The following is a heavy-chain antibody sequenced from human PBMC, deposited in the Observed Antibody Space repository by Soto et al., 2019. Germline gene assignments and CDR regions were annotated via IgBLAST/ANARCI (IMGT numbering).Heavy chain of an antibody. CDR3: ARFDPIAAAHPYYYYGMDV. D-gene: IGHD6-13*01. V-gene: IGHV1-2*04. J-gene: IGHJ6*02. CDR1: GYTFTGYY. CDR2: INPNSGGT. Sequence: GASVKVSCKASGYTFTGYYMHWVRQAPGQGLEWMGWINPNSGGTNYAQKFQGWVTMTRDTSISTAYMELSRLRSDDTAVYYCARFDPIAAAHPYYYYGMDVWGQGTTVTVSS.